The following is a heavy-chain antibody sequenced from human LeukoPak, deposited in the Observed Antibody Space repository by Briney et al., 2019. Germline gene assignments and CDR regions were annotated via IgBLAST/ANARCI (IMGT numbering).Heavy chain of an antibody. D-gene: IGHD3-3*01. CDR1: GFTFSTHG. CDR2: IWYDGSNK. Sequence: GGSLRLSCATSGFTFSTHGMHWVRQAPGKGLEWVAVIWYDGSNKYYADSVKGRFTISRDNSKNTLYLQMNSLRAEDTAVYYCAKANTAPFTIFGVVTDWGQGTLVTVSS. J-gene: IGHJ4*02. CDR3: AKANTAPFTIFGVVTD. V-gene: IGHV3-33*06.